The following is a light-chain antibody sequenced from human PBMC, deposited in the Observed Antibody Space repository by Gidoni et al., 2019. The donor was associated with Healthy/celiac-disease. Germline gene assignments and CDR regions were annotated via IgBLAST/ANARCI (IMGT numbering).Light chain of an antibody. CDR1: QSISSW. CDR3: QQYNSYSAT. J-gene: IGKJ4*01. CDR2: KAS. Sequence: DIQMTQSPSTLSASVGDRVTITCRASQSISSWLAWYQQTPGKAPKLLIYKASSLESGVPSRFSGSGSGTEFTLTISSLQPDDFATYYCQQYNSYSATFGGGTKVEIK. V-gene: IGKV1-5*03.